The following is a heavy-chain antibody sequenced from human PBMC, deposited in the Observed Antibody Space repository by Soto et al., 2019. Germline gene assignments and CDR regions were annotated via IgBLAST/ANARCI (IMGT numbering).Heavy chain of an antibody. CDR2: VHPSRGTA. J-gene: IGHJ3*01. CDR3: ARPLIGNTVDL. CDR1: GYTFINYF. V-gene: IGHV1-46*01. Sequence: HAQLLQSGAEMKKPGASVKVSCKASGYTFINYFIHWVRQAPGQGLEWIGIVHPSRGTADYAQKFKGRVTLTTDMSTRTVYMDLSNLRSEDTAVYYCARPLIGNTVDLWGQGTTVIVSS. D-gene: IGHD1-7*01.